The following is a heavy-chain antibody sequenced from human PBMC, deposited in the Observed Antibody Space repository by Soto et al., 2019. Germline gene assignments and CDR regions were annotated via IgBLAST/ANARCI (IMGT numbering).Heavy chain of an antibody. CDR1: GGTFTGNP. CDR2: LIPMFGTT. D-gene: IGHD6-6*01. V-gene: IGHV1-69*01. J-gene: IGHJ6*02. Sequence: QVQLVQSGAEVKKPGSSVKVSCKASGGTFTGNPISWVRQAPGRGLEWMGGLIPMFGTTNYAQKFQGRVTITADESTTTAYMELNSLRSEDTALYYCARENSIASLSYYYGMEVWGQGTTVTVSS. CDR3: ARENSIASLSYYYGMEV.